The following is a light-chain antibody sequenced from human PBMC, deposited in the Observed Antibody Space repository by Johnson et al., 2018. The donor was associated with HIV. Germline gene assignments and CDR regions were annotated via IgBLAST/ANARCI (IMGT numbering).Light chain of an antibody. CDR1: SSNIGKNY. J-gene: IGLJ1*01. CDR2: DNH. V-gene: IGLV1-51*01. Sequence: QSVLTQPPSVSAAPGQKVTISCSGSSSNIGKNYVSWYQQLPGIAPKLLIFDNHKRPSGIPDRFSGSKSGTSATLGITGLQTGDEADYYCGTWDSSLSAYVVVTGTKVTVL. CDR3: GTWDSSLSAYV.